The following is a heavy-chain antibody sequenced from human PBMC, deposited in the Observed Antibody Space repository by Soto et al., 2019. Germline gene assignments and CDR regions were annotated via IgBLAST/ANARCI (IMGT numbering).Heavy chain of an antibody. D-gene: IGHD5-12*01. CDR2: MNPNSGNT. Sequence: QVQLVQSGAEVKKPGASVKVSCKASGYTFTSYDINWVRQATGQGLEWMGWMNPNSGNTGYAQKFQGRVTMTRNTSISTAYMELSSLRSEDTAVYYCANSRWLQPHYYYYYGMDVWGQWTTVTVSS. J-gene: IGHJ6*02. CDR3: ANSRWLQPHYYYYYGMDV. CDR1: GYTFTSYD. V-gene: IGHV1-8*01.